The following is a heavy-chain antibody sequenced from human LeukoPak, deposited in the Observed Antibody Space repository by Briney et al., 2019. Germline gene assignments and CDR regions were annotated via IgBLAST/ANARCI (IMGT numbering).Heavy chain of an antibody. Sequence: GGSLRRSCAASGFTFSNVWMSWVRQAPGKGLEWVGRIKSKTDDEKTDHAARVKGKFTISRDDSKNTLNLQMNSLKPEDTAVYYCTTEDTAGFGYYFDYWGQGTLVTVSS. CDR2: IKSKTDDEKT. D-gene: IGHD3-16*01. CDR1: GFTFSNVW. J-gene: IGHJ4*02. CDR3: TTEDTAGFGYYFDY. V-gene: IGHV3-15*01.